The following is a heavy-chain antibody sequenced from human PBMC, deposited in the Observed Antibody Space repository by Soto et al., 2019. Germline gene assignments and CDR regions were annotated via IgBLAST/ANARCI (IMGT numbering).Heavy chain of an antibody. D-gene: IGHD1-1*01. V-gene: IGHV3-30-3*01. CDR3: ARVTPRNNLEYCSGIDD. CDR1: GFTFGTYA. Sequence: GGTLRLSCFASGFTFGTYAIQWFRQAPGKELQCVARISYVGINTYYANAVNGRFTSTRDNSKSTLYLRMNSLRPECTGVYYCARVTPRNNLEYCSGIDDCGQGTAFTVAS. CDR2: ISYVGINT. J-gene: IGHJ6*02.